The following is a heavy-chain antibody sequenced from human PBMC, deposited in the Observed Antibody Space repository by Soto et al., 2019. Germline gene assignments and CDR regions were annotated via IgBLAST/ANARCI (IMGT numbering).Heavy chain of an antibody. Sequence: GGSLRLSCAASGFTVSSNYMSWVRQAPGKGLEWVSAISGSGGSTYYADSVKGRFTISRDNSKNTLYLQMNSLRAEDTAVYYCAKRDWSSWLPFDYWGQGTLVTVSS. V-gene: IGHV3-23*01. D-gene: IGHD6-13*01. CDR1: GFTVSSNY. J-gene: IGHJ4*02. CDR2: ISGSGGST. CDR3: AKRDWSSWLPFDY.